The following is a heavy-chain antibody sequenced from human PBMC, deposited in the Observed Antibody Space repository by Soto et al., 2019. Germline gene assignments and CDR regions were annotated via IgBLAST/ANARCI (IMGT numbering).Heavy chain of an antibody. CDR3: ARAFQGGGYDSYYFDY. CDR2: ISLYNGNT. CDR1: SFSFTSHG. D-gene: IGHD5-12*01. V-gene: IGHV1-18*04. J-gene: IGHJ4*02. Sequence: SEEVSGQAYSFSFTSHGISWVRQAPGQGLEWMGWISLYNGNTNYAQQFQGRVTMTRDTSTSTVYMELSSLRSEDTAVYYCARAFQGGGYDSYYFDYWGQGTLVTVSS.